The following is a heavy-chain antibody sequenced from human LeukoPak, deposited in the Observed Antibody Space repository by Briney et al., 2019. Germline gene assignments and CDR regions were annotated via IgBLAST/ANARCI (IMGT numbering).Heavy chain of an antibody. CDR3: ARLGSNNYFDP. CDR2: IDPSDSYT. V-gene: IGHV5-10-1*01. D-gene: IGHD7-27*01. CDR1: GXSFTSYW. Sequence: GESLKISFKGSGXSFTSYWITWVRQMPGKGLEWMGRIDPSDSYTNYSPSFQGHVTISTDKSINTAYLQWSSLKASDTAIYYCARLGSNNYFDPWGQGTLVSVSS. J-gene: IGHJ5*02.